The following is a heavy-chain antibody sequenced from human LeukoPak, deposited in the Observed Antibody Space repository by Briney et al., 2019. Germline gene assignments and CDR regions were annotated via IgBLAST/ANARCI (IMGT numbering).Heavy chain of an antibody. CDR1: GVSISSYY. V-gene: IGHV4-59*01. D-gene: IGHD7-27*01. Sequence: SETLSLTCTVSGVSISSYYWSWIRQPPGKGLEWIGYIYYSGSTNYNPSLKSRVTISVDTSKNQFSLKLSSVTAADTAVYYCARDKGRGLSNWSHTYDYWGQGTLVTVSS. CDR3: ARDKGRGLSNWSHTYDY. CDR2: IYYSGST. J-gene: IGHJ4*02.